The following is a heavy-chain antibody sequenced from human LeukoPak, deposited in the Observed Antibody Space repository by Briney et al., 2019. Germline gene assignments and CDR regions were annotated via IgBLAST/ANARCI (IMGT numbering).Heavy chain of an antibody. CDR3: AKHYFTD. J-gene: IGHJ4*02. D-gene: IGHD3-3*01. CDR1: GFTFSNYW. V-gene: IGHV3-7*02. Sequence: GGSLRLSCATSGFTFSNYWMSWVRQAPGKGLEGVANIKEDGSEKYYVDSVKGRFSISRDNAKNSFYLQMNSLRVEDTAVYYCAKHYFTDWGQGTLVTVSS. CDR2: IKEDGSEK.